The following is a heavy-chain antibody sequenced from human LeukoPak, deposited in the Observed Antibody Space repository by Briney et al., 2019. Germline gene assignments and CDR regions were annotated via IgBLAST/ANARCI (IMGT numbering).Heavy chain of an antibody. V-gene: IGHV3-33*01. Sequence: PGGPLSPSWGSCGFTFSSYVMQGVRQPPAKGVEWGAVICDDGDNKYYAASVKDRSIIARDNSKNTLYLQMDSLRAEGTAVYYCARGGEVAADDLDYWGQGTLVTVSS. CDR2: ICDDGDNK. CDR3: ARGGEVAADDLDY. CDR1: GFTFSSYV. J-gene: IGHJ4*02. D-gene: IGHD3-16*01.